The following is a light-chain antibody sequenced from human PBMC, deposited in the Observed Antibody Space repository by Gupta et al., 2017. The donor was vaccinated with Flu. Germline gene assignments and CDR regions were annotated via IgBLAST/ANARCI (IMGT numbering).Light chain of an antibody. J-gene: IGLJ1*01. CDR3: CSYAGSNTFDV. V-gene: IGLV2-11*01. CDR1: SSDVGASKF. CDR2: DVS. Sequence: QSALTPPRSVSGSPGQSVTISCTGPSSDVGASKFVSWYQLHPDKAPKLTIYDVSERPSGVPDRFSGSKSGNTASLTISGLQAEDEADYYCCSYAGSNTFDVFGTGTKVTVL.